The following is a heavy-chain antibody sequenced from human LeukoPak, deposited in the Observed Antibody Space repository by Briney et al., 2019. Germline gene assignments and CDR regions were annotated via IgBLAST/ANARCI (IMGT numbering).Heavy chain of an antibody. CDR2: IFHSGST. CDR1: GYSISSGYY. D-gene: IGHD3-10*02. J-gene: IGHJ3*02. CDR3: ARHMTTDMLDAFDI. V-gene: IGHV4-38-2*01. Sequence: SETLSLTCAVSGYSISSGYYWGWIRQPPGKGLEWIGSIFHSGSTYDNPSLKSRVSTSVDASKNHFSLTLTSVTAADTAVYHCARHMTTDMLDAFDIWGQGTMVIISS.